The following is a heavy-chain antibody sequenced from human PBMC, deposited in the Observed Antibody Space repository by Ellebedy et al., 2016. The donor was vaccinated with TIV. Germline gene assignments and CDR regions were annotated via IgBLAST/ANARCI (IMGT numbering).Heavy chain of an antibody. CDR3: AKDSYTVLWFGELAYFDY. Sequence: GESLKISCAASGFTFSSYAMSWVRQAPGKGLEWVSAISGSGGSTYYADSVKGRFTISRDNSKNTLYLQMNSLRAEDTAVYYCAKDSYTVLWFGELAYFDYWGQGTLVTVSS. V-gene: IGHV3-23*01. CDR2: ISGSGGST. CDR1: GFTFSSYA. J-gene: IGHJ4*02. D-gene: IGHD3-10*01.